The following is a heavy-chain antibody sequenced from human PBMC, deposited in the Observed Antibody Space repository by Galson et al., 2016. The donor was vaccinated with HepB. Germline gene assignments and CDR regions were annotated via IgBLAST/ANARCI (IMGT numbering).Heavy chain of an antibody. CDR2: IWYDGITK. V-gene: IGHV3-33*01. Sequence: SLRLSCAASGFTFSNYGIHWVRQAPGQGLEWVAVIWYDGITKYYSDSVKGRFTVSRDNSKTTVYLQMNSLRAEDTAVYYCARGSTFYHYWSPSRPYRFDPWGQGTLVTVSS. J-gene: IGHJ5*02. CDR3: ARGSTFYHYWSPSRPYRFDP. CDR1: GFTFSNYG. D-gene: IGHD3-3*01.